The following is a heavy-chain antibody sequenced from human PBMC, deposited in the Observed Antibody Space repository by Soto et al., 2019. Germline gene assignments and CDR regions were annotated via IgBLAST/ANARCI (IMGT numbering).Heavy chain of an antibody. Sequence: ASVKVSCKASGYTFTSYAIHWVRQAPGQRLEWMGWINAGNGNTKYSQKFQGRVIITRDTSAGTAYMELRSLRSEDTAVYYCATPMVAFYGGQGILVTDSS. D-gene: IGHD2-15*01. CDR1: GYTFTSYA. J-gene: IGHJ4*02. CDR3: ATPMVAFY. V-gene: IGHV1-3*01. CDR2: INAGNGNT.